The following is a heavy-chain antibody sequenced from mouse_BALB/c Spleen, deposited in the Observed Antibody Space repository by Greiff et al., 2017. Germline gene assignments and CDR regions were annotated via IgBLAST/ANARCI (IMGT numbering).Heavy chain of an antibody. V-gene: IGHV1S56*01. CDR1: GYTFTSYY. CDR3: ARCGGSYDYDGGDYAMDY. CDR2: IYPGNVNT. D-gene: IGHD2-4*01. Sequence: QVQLQQSGPELVKPGASVRISCKASGYTFTSYYIHWVKQRPGQGLEWIGWIYPGNVNTKYNEKFKGKATLTADKSSSTAYMQLSSLTSEDSAVYFCARCGGSYDYDGGDYAMDYWGQGTSVTVSS. J-gene: IGHJ4*01.